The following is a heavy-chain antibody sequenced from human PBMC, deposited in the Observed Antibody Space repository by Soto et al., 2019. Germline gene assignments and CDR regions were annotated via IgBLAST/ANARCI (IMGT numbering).Heavy chain of an antibody. Sequence: GASVKVSCKASGGTFSSYAISWVRQAPGQGLEWMGGIIPIFGTANYAQKFLGRVTITADESTSTAYMELSSLRSEDTAVYYCARVEDDFWSGPTTYYYYGMDVWGQGTTVTVS. CDR1: GGTFSSYA. D-gene: IGHD3-3*01. CDR3: ARVEDDFWSGPTTYYYYGMDV. V-gene: IGHV1-69*13. CDR2: IIPIFGTA. J-gene: IGHJ6*02.